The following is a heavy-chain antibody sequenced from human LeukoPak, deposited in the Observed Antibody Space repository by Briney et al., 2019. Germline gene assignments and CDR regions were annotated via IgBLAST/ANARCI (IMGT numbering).Heavy chain of an antibody. CDR1: GGSISSYY. CDR2: ISYSGST. V-gene: IGHV4-59*01. D-gene: IGHD6-6*01. Sequence: SETLSLTCTVSGGSISSYYWSWIRQPPGKGLEWIGYISYSGSTNYNPSLKSRVAISVDTSKSQFSLKLSSVTAADTAIYHCASGIVPDYYYYYMDVWGKGTTVTVSS. CDR3: ASGIVPDYYYYYMDV. J-gene: IGHJ6*03.